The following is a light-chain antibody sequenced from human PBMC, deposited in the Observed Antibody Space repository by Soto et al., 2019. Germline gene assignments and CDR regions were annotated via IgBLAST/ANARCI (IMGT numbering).Light chain of an antibody. CDR2: TAS. J-gene: IGKJ4*01. CDR1: QSISNY. CDR3: QQGYSSPPT. Sequence: DIKMTQSPASLSASVGDRVIITCRTSQSISNYLNWYQQKPGKAPNLLIYTASSLQSGVPSRFSGSGSGTDFTLTINSLQPEDFAVYYCQQGYSSPPTFGGGTKVEIK. V-gene: IGKV1-39*01.